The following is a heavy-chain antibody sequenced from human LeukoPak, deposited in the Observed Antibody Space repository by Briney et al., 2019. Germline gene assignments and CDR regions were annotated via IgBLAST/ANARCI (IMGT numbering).Heavy chain of an antibody. CDR3: ARENFYDSSGYDAFDI. V-gene: IGHV3-21*01. Sequence: GGSLRLSCAASRFAFSNAWMSWVRQAPGKGREWVSSISSSSAYIHYADSVEGRFTVSRDNDKNSLYLQMNSLRAEDTAVYYCARENFYDSSGYDAFDIWGQGTMVTVSS. CDR2: ISSSSAYI. J-gene: IGHJ3*02. CDR1: RFAFSNAW. D-gene: IGHD3-22*01.